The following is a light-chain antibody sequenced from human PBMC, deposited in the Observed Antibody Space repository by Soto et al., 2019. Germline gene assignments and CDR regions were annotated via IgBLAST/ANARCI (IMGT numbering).Light chain of an antibody. J-gene: IGKJ4*01. CDR2: DAS. CDR3: QHYNCY. CDR1: QSIRNW. V-gene: IGKV1-5*01. Sequence: DFQMTQSPSTLSASVGDRVTITCRASQSIRNWLAWYQQKPGKDPKLLLYDASSLESGVSSRFSGSGYGTQFTLTISSLQSDVFATYYCQHYNCYFGGGTKVDIK.